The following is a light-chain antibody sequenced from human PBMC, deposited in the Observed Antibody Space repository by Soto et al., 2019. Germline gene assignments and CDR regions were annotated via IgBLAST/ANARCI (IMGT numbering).Light chain of an antibody. CDR2: ESS. V-gene: IGLV1-40*01. J-gene: IGLJ2*01. CDR1: SSNIGAEYD. Sequence: QSVLTQPSSVSGAPGQTVTISCTGSSSNIGAEYDVHWYQQLPGGAPKLLIYESSDRLSGVPDRFSGSKSGASASLAITGLHAEDEANYYCQSYDSSLSVVVFGGGTQLTVL. CDR3: QSYDSSLSVVV.